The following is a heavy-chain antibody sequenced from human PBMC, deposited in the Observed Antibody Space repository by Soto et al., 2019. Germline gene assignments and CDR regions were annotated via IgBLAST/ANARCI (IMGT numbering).Heavy chain of an antibody. J-gene: IGHJ5*02. CDR1: GGSISSSSYY. Sequence: PSETLSLTCTVSGGSISSSSYYWGWIRQPPGKGLEWIGSIYYSGSTYYNPSLKSRVTISVDTSKNQFSLKLSSVTAADTAVYYCARVVNYFFWSVSSELKRRRYNWFDPWGQGTLVTVSS. CDR3: ARVVNYFFWSVSSELKRRRYNWFDP. D-gene: IGHD3-3*01. V-gene: IGHV4-39*01. CDR2: IYYSGST.